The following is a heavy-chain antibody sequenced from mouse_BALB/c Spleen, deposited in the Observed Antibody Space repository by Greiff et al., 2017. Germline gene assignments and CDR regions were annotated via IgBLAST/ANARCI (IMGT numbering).Heavy chain of an antibody. J-gene: IGHJ4*01. Sequence: QVQLQQSGPGLVAPSQSLSITCTVSGFSLTGYGVNWVRQPPGKGLEWLGMIWGDGSTDYNSALKSRLSISKDNSKSQVFLKMNSLQTDDTARYYCARESSLRTGGDYYAMDYWGQGTSVTVSS. CDR3: ARESSLRTGGDYYAMDY. CDR1: GFSLTGYG. CDR2: IWGDGST. D-gene: IGHD1-1*01. V-gene: IGHV2-6-7*01.